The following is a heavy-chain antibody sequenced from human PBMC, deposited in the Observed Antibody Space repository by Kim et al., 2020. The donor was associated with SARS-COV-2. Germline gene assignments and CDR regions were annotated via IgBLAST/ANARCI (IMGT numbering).Heavy chain of an antibody. J-gene: IGHJ4*02. Sequence: SQTLSLTCVISGDNVSGDSVAWNWIRQSPSRGLEWLVRTYYRSKWYNDYAVSVKGRITISPDTSKNQFSLLVNSVTPEDTAVYYCARDHQYSVDYWGQGTLVTVSS. D-gene: IGHD4-4*01. V-gene: IGHV6-1*01. CDR3: ARDHQYSVDY. CDR1: GDNVSGDSVA. CDR2: TYYRSKWYN.